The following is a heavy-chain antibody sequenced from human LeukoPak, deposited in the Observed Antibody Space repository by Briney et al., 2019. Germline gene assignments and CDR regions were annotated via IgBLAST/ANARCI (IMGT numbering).Heavy chain of an antibody. V-gene: IGHV3-7*01. Sequence: GGSLRPSCAASGFTFSSYWMSWVRQAPGKGLEWVANIKQDGSEKYYVDSVKGRFTISRDNAKNSLYLQMNSLRAEDTAVYYCARELILGSGCADYWGQGTLVTVSS. CDR2: IKQDGSEK. CDR3: ARELILGSGCADY. D-gene: IGHD6-19*01. CDR1: GFTFSSYW. J-gene: IGHJ4*02.